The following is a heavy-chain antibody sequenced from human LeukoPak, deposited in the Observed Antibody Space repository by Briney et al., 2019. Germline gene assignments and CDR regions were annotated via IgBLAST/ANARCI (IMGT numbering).Heavy chain of an antibody. D-gene: IGHD1-26*01. V-gene: IGHV3-23*01. CDR2: ISGSGGST. CDR1: GFTFSSYV. Sequence: GGSLRLSCAASGFTFSSYVMSWVRQAPGKGLEWVSAISGSGGSTYYADSVKGRFTISRDNSKNTLYLQMNSLRAEDTAVYYCAKDSGSYYYFDYWGQGTLVTVSS. CDR3: AKDSGSYYYFDY. J-gene: IGHJ4*02.